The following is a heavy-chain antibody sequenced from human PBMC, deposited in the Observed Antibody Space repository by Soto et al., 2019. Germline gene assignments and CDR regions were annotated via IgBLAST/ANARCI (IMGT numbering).Heavy chain of an antibody. CDR2: IYYSGRT. J-gene: IGHJ4*02. V-gene: IGHV4-59*01. CDR1: GDSISSYY. CDR3: ARGHLGITTTGTWYDFDY. D-gene: IGHD2-15*01. Sequence: SETLSLTCTVSGDSISSYYWTWIRQPPGKGLEYIGYIYYSGRTYYNPSLKSRVTISVDTSKNQFSLKLSSVTAADTAVYYCARGHLGITTTGTWYDFDYWGQGTLVTAPQ.